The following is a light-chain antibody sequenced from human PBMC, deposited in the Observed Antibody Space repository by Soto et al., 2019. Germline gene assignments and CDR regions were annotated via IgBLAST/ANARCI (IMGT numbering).Light chain of an antibody. Sequence: QCVLTQPSSLAVSPGQSITISFTGTSSDVGGYNYVSCYQQHPGKAPKLMIYEVSNRPSGVSNRFSGSKSGNTASLTISGLQAEDEADYYCSSYTSSSTLYVFGTGTK. J-gene: IGLJ1*01. V-gene: IGLV2-14*01. CDR1: SSDVGGYNY. CDR3: SSYTSSSTLYV. CDR2: EVS.